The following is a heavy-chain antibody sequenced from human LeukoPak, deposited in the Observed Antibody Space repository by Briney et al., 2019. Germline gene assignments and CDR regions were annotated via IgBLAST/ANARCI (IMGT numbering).Heavy chain of an antibody. CDR1: GFTFSSYG. J-gene: IGHJ6*02. Sequence: PGGSLRLSCAASGFTFSSYGMHWARQAPGKGLEWVAVISYDGSNKYYADSVKGRFTISRDNSKNTLYLQMNSLRAEDTAVYYCANEYCSGGSCGYYGMDVWGQGTTVTVSS. D-gene: IGHD2-15*01. CDR3: ANEYCSGGSCGYYGMDV. CDR2: ISYDGSNK. V-gene: IGHV3-30*18.